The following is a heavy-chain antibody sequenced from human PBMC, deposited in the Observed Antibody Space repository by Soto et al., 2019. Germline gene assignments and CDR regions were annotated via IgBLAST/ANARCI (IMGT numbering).Heavy chain of an antibody. D-gene: IGHD2-2*03. CDR1: GGSGSSNSCS. V-gene: IGHV4-39*01. Sequence: SETLYCTCAVYGGSGSSNSCSCGWILQSPGGGLEWFGTIYSSENTYYNPSLLSRVTISVDTSKNEFSLRLSSVTAADTAVYYCARLNGYCVSSNCHGYYGMDVWGQGTTVS. J-gene: IGHJ6*02. CDR2: IYSSENT. CDR3: ARLNGYCVSSNCHGYYGMDV.